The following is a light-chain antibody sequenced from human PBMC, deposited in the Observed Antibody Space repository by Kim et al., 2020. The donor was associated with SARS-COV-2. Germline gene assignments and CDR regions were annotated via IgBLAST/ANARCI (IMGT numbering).Light chain of an antibody. CDR1: HTDLYNYNNTRY. J-gene: IGKJ2*03. Sequence: RAALNCNSSHTDLYNYNNTRYLAWYQQKPGQAPKLLSFLASIRESGVYDRFSGRVSETDFTLIISSLQAEDVAVYYCQQYYSTPPSFGQGTKLEI. CDR2: LAS. V-gene: IGKV4-1*01. CDR3: QQYYSTPPS.